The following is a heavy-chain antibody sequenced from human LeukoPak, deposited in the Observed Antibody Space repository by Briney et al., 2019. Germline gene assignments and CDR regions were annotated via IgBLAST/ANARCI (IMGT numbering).Heavy chain of an antibody. J-gene: IGHJ4*02. V-gene: IGHV3-74*01. CDR3: ARAPGLLPDCSSTSCYYY. CDR1: GFTFSSYW. D-gene: IGHD2-2*01. CDR2: INSDGSST. Sequence: PGGSLRLSCAASGFTFSSYWMHWVRQAPGKGLVWVSRINSDGSSTSYADSVKGRFTISRDNAKNTLYLQMNSLRAEDTAVYYCARAPGLLPDCSSTSCYYYWGQGTLVTVSS.